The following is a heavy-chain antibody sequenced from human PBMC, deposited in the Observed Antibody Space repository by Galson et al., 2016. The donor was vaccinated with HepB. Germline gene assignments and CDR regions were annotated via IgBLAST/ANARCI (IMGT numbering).Heavy chain of an antibody. CDR1: GFTFSSNW. D-gene: IGHD2-15*01. CDR2: ITYDASGT. V-gene: IGHV3-74*01. CDR3: TRGLGYCSGGSCHSLDY. Sequence: SLRLSCAASGFTFSSNWMHWVRQAPGKGLMWVSRITYDASGTSYADSVKGRFTISRDNAKNTLYLQMNSLGAEDTAVYYCTRGLGYCSGGSCHSLDYWGQGVLVTVSS. J-gene: IGHJ4*02.